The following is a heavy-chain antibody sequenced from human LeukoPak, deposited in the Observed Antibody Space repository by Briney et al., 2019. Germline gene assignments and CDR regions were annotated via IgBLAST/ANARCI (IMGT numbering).Heavy chain of an antibody. Sequence: GWSLRLSCAASGFTFSNYWMHWVRQVPGKGLVWVSRIGNDGSSTTYADSVKGRFTISRDNAKSTLYLQMNSLRAEDTAVYYCARDGARLDYWGQGTLVTVSS. J-gene: IGHJ4*02. V-gene: IGHV3-74*01. CDR3: ARDGARLDY. D-gene: IGHD3-16*01. CDR1: GFTFSNYW. CDR2: IGNDGSST.